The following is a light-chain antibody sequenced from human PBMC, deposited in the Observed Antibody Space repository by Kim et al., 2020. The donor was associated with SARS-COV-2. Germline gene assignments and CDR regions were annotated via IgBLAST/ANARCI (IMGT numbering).Light chain of an antibody. J-gene: IGKJ2*01. Sequence: SPGERATLSCRASQSVSNNYLAWYLQKPGQAPRLLIYDASSRATGIPDKFSGSGSGTDFTLTISRLEPEDSAVYYCPQYGTSPMYTFGQGTKLEI. CDR3: PQYGTSPMYT. CDR1: QSVSNNY. V-gene: IGKV3-20*01. CDR2: DAS.